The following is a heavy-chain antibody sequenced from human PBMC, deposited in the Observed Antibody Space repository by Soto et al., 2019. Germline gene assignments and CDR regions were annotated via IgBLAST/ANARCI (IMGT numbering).Heavy chain of an antibody. CDR2: IYYSGST. V-gene: IGHV4-31*03. CDR1: GGSISTGGYY. J-gene: IGHJ4*02. CDR3: ARVLSVTLFDN. Sequence: QVQLQESGPGLVKPSQTLSLTCTVSGGSISTGGYYWTWIRQHPGKGLEWIGYIYYSGSTYYNPSLKSRVTIAVDTSKNQFSLKLSSVTAADTAVYYCARVLSVTLFDNWGQGTLVTVSS. D-gene: IGHD4-17*01.